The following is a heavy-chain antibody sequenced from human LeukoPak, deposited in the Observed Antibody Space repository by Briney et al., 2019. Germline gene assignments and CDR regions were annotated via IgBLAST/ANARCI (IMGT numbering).Heavy chain of an antibody. V-gene: IGHV3-30*18. CDR1: GFTFSSYG. J-gene: IGHJ6*02. D-gene: IGHD6-19*01. Sequence: GGSLRLSCAASGFTFSSYGMHWVRQAPGKGLEWVAVISYDGSNKYYADSVKGRFTISRDNSKNTLYLQMNSLRAEDTAVYYCAKDRYASSGWYGGYYFGMDVWGQGTTVTVSS. CDR2: ISYDGSNK. CDR3: AKDRYASSGWYGGYYFGMDV.